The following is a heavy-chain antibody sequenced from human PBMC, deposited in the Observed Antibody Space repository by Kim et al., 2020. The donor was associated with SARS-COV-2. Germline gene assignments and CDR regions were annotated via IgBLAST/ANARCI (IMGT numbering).Heavy chain of an antibody. J-gene: IGHJ4*02. V-gene: IGHV1-69*01. Sequence: NYAQKFQGRVTITADESTSTAYMELSSLRSEDTAVYYCARGSGSPKDFDYWGQGTLVTVSS. CDR3: ARGSGSPKDFDY. D-gene: IGHD1-26*01.